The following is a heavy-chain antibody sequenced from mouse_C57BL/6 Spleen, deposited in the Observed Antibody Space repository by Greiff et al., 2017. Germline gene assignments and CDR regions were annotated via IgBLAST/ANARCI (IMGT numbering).Heavy chain of an antibody. D-gene: IGHD1-1*01. CDR2: INYDGSST. Sequence: EVKLMESEGGLVQPGSSMKLSCTASGFTFSDYYMAWVRQVPEKGLEWVANINYDGSSTYYLDSLKSRFIISRDNAKNILYLQMSSLKSEDTATYYCARDQGLTGLAYWGQGTLVTVSA. V-gene: IGHV5-16*01. J-gene: IGHJ3*01. CDR1: GFTFSDYY. CDR3: ARDQGLTGLAY.